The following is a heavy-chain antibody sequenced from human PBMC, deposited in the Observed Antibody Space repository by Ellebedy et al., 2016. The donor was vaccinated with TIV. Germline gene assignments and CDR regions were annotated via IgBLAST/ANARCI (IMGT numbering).Heavy chain of an antibody. D-gene: IGHD6-13*01. V-gene: IGHV4-34*01. J-gene: IGHJ5*02. CDR2: INHSGST. CDR1: GGSFSGYY. Sequence: MPSETLSLTCAVYGGSFSGYYWSWIRQPPGKGLEWIGEINHSGSTYYNPSLKSRVTISVDTSKNQFSLKLSSVTAADTAVYYCARHWLGGQQLFWFDPWGQGTLVTVSS. CDR3: ARHWLGGQQLFWFDP.